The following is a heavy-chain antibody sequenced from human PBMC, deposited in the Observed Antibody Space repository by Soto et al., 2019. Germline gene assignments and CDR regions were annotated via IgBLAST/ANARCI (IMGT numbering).Heavy chain of an antibody. V-gene: IGHV4-34*01. CDR2: INHSGST. Sequence: QVQLQQWGAGLLKPSETLSLTCAVYGGSFSGYYWSWIRQPPGKGLEWIGEINHSGSTNYNPSLKCRVTITVDTSKNQVSLKLSSVTAADTAVYYCARRTTVTIVDYWGKGTLVTVSS. CDR3: ARRTTVTIVDY. D-gene: IGHD4-4*01. J-gene: IGHJ4*02. CDR1: GGSFSGYY.